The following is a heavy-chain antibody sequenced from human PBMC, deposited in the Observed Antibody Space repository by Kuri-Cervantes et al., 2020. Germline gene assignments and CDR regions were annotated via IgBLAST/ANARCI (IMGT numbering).Heavy chain of an antibody. D-gene: IGHD6-19*01. CDR1: GYTFTTYG. Sequence: SVKVSCKASGYTFTTYGINWVRQATGQGLEWMGGIIPIFGTANYAQKFQGRVTITADESTSTAYMELSSLRSEDTAVYYCAKDTAGVSVAGEFDYWGQGTLVTVSS. CDR2: IIPIFGTA. CDR3: AKDTAGVSVAGEFDY. V-gene: IGHV1-69*13. J-gene: IGHJ4*02.